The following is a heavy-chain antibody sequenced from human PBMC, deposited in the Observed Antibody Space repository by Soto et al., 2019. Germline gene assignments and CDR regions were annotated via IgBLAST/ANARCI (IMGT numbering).Heavy chain of an antibody. CDR1: GFTFNSYV. CDR3: AREMSGYPFDY. Sequence: QVQLVESGGGVVQPGTSLRFSCAVSGFTFNSYVMHWLRQAPGKGLEWVSVISSDGGTNYYTDSVKGRFTICRDNSENTLYLEMNGQRLEDTAIYYCAREMSGYPFDYWGQGTLVTVSS. D-gene: IGHD3-9*01. J-gene: IGHJ4*02. V-gene: IGHV3-30-3*01. CDR2: ISSDGGTN.